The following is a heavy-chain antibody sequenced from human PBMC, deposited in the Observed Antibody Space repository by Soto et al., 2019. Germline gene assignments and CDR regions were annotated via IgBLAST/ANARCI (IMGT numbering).Heavy chain of an antibody. J-gene: IGHJ4*02. CDR1: GFTFTSSA. D-gene: IGHD5-18*01. V-gene: IGHV1-58*01. Sequence: SVKVSCKASGFTFTSSAVQWVRQARGQRLEWIGWIVVGSGNTNYAQKFQERVTITRDMSTSTAYMELSSLRSEDTAVYYCARVGYSYGQYFDYWGQGTLVTVSS. CDR2: IVVGSGNT. CDR3: ARVGYSYGQYFDY.